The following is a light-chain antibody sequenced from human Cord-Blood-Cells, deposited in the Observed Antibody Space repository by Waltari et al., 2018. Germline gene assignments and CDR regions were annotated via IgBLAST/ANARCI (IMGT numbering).Light chain of an antibody. CDR2: EVS. CDR3: SSYAGSNNLV. V-gene: IGLV2-8*01. CDR1: SSYVGGYNY. Sequence: QSALTQPPPASGSPGQAVTISCTGPSSYVGGYNYVPWYQQHPGNAPKLMIYEVSNRPSGVPDRFSVSKSGNTASLTVSGLQAEDEADYYCSSYAGSNNLVFGGGTKLTVL. J-gene: IGLJ2*01.